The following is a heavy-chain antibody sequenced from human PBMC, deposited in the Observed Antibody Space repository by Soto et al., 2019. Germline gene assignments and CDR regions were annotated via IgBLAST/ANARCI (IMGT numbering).Heavy chain of an antibody. D-gene: IGHD1-1*01. Sequence: PSETLSLTCTVSGGSISSGDYYWSWIRQPPGKGLEWIGYIYYSGSTYYNPSLKSRVTISVDTSKNQFSLKLSSVTAADTAVYYCASGGILERRRIWFDPWGQGTLVTVSS. V-gene: IGHV4-30-4*01. CDR1: GGSISSGDYY. CDR3: ASGGILERRRIWFDP. J-gene: IGHJ5*02. CDR2: IYYSGST.